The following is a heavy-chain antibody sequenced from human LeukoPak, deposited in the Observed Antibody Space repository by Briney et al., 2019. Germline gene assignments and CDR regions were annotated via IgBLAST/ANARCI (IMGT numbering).Heavy chain of an antibody. D-gene: IGHD4-23*01. V-gene: IGHV3-21*01. CDR3: ARDRAVGLYYYYMDV. Sequence: GGSLRLSCAASGFTFSSYSMNWVRQAPGKGLEWVSSISSSSSYIYYADSVKGRITISRDNAKNSLYLQMNSLRAEDTAVYYCARDRAVGLYYYYMDVWGKGTTVTVPS. CDR2: ISSSSSYI. J-gene: IGHJ6*03. CDR1: GFTFSSYS.